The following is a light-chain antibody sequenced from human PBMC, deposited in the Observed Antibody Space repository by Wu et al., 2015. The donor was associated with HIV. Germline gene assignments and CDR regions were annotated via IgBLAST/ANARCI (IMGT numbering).Light chain of an antibody. CDR2: RTS. CDR3: QQYNYFSRT. J-gene: IGKJ1*01. Sequence: DIQMTQSPSTLSAYIGDRVTITCRASQIITTSLAWFQQKPGKAPKLLISRTSILEGGVPSRFSGGGSGTEFTLTISSLQPDDFATYYCQQYNYFSRTFGQGTKVEIK. V-gene: IGKV1-5*03. CDR1: QIITTS.